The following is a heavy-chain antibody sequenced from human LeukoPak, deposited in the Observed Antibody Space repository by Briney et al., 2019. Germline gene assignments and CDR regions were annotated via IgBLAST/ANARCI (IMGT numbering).Heavy chain of an antibody. Sequence: PSETLSLTCTVSGGSISRGSYYWSWIRQPAGKGLEWIGRIYTSGSTNYNPSLKSRVTISLDTSENHFSLKLSSVTAADTAVYYCARVTTGGYYNYWGQGTLVTVSS. CDR1: GGSISRGSYY. V-gene: IGHV4-61*02. CDR3: ARVTTGGYYNY. CDR2: IYTSGST. J-gene: IGHJ4*02. D-gene: IGHD3-22*01.